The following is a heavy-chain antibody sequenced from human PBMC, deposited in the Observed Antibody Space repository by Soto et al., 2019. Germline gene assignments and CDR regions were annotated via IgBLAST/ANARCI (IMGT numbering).Heavy chain of an antibody. CDR3: ARWYDNRVLDP. D-gene: IGHD2-15*01. CDR1: GFTFSSHG. J-gene: IGHJ5*02. CDR2: IWYDGSNK. V-gene: IGHV3-33*01. Sequence: QVHLVQSGGGVVQPGRSLRLSCAASGFTFSSHGMHWLRQAPGKGLEWVAVIWYDGSNKYYADSVKGRFIISRDNSKNTLYLQLNSLRVEDTAVYYCARWYDNRVLDPWSQGTLVTVSS.